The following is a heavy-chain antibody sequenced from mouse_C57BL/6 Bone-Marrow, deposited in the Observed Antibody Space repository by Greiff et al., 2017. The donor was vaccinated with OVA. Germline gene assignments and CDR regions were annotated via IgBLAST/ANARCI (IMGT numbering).Heavy chain of an antibody. J-gene: IGHJ4*01. CDR3: AKNPDGSPYAMDY. V-gene: IGHV2-5*01. D-gene: IGHD1-1*01. CDR2: IWRGGST. Sequence: QVQLQQSGPALVQPSQSLSITCTVSGFSLTSYGVHWVRQSPGKGLEWLGVIWRGGSTDYNAAFMSRLSITKDNSKSQVFFKMNSLQADDTAIYYSAKNPDGSPYAMDYWGQGTSVTVSS. CDR1: GFSLTSYG.